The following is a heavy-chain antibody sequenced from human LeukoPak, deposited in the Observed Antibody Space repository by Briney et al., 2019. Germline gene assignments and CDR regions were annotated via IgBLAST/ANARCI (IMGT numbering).Heavy chain of an antibody. CDR3: TRQDCSGGSCYRY. V-gene: IGHV3-73*01. D-gene: IGHD2-15*01. Sequence: GGTLRLSCAASGFTFSGSAMHWVRQASGKGLEWVGRIRSKANSYATAYAASVKGRFTISRDDSKNTAYLQMNSLKTEDTAVYYCTRQDCSGGSCYRYWGQGTLVTVSS. CDR2: IRSKANSYAT. J-gene: IGHJ4*02. CDR1: GFTFSGSA.